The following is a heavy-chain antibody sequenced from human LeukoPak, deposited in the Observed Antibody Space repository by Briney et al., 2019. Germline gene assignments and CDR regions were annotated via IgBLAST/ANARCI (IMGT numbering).Heavy chain of an antibody. V-gene: IGHV6-1*01. J-gene: IGHJ3*02. D-gene: IGHD3-9*01. Sequence: SQTLSLTCAISGDSVSSNSAAWNWIRQSPSRGLEWLGRTYYRSKWYNDYAVSVKSRITINPDTSKNQFSLQLNSVTPEDTAVYYCASYYDILTGYFPWVFDIGGKGTLVTVFS. CDR1: GDSVSSNSAA. CDR3: ASYYDILTGYFPWVFDI. CDR2: TYYRSKWYN.